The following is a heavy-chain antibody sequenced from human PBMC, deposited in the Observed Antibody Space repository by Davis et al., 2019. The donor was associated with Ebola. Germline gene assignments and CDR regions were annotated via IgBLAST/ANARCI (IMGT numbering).Heavy chain of an antibody. CDR2: MNPNSGNT. CDR3: AREARRWYRGNWFDP. CDR1: GYPFTSYD. D-gene: IGHD2-15*01. Sequence: ASVKVSCKASGYPFTSYDINWVRQATGQGLEWMGWMNPNSGNTGYAQKFQGRVSMTRNTSISTAYMELSSLRSEDTAVYYCAREARRWYRGNWFDPWGQGTLVTVSS. J-gene: IGHJ5*02. V-gene: IGHV1-8*01.